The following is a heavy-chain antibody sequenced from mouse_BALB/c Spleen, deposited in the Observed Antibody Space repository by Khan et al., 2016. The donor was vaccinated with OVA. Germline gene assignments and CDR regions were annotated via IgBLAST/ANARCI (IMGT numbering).Heavy chain of an antibody. D-gene: IGHD1-1*01. CDR1: GYSFTGYF. CDR3: ARKNGSDFDY. CDR2: INPHIGET. Sequence: EVQLVESGPELVKPGTSVKISCKASGYSFTGYFMNWVMQSHGKSLEWIGRINPHIGETFYNQKFKGKATLTVDESSSTAYMELSSLASEDSAVYDCARKNGSDFDYWGQGTTLTVSS. J-gene: IGHJ2*01. V-gene: IGHV1-20*02.